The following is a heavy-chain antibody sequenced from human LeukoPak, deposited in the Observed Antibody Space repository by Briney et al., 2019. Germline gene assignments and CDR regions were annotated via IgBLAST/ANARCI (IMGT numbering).Heavy chain of an antibody. V-gene: IGHV4-59*01. D-gene: IGHD3-16*01. CDR2: IYYSGNT. J-gene: IGHJ6*02. CDR1: GGSISSYY. Sequence: PSETLSLTCTVSGGSISSYYWSWIRQPPGKGLEWIGYIYYSGNTNYNPSLKSRVTISVDTSKNQFSLKLSSVTAADTAVYYCARDPSVAATFGYYGMDVWGQGTTVTVSS. CDR3: ARDPSVAATFGYYGMDV.